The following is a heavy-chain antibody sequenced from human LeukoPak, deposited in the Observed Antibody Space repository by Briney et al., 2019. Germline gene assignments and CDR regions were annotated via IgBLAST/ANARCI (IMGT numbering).Heavy chain of an antibody. Sequence: SETLSLTCAVYGGSFSGYYWSWIRQPPGKGLEWIGEINHSGSTNYNPSLKSRVTISVDTSKNQFSLKLSSVTAADTAVYYCARGRYSSGWYYYYYYMDVWGKGTTVTVSS. CDR3: ARGRYSSGWYYYYYYMDV. CDR2: INHSGST. J-gene: IGHJ6*03. CDR1: GGSFSGYY. D-gene: IGHD6-19*01. V-gene: IGHV4-34*01.